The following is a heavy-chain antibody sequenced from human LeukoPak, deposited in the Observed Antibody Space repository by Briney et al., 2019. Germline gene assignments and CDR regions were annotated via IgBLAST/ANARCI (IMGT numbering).Heavy chain of an antibody. J-gene: IGHJ4*02. Sequence: GGSLRLSCAASGFTFSSYAMHWVRQAQGKGLEWVAVISYDGSNKYYADSVKGRFTISRDNSKNTLYLQMNSLRAEDTAVYYCARAPQIVVVIDYWGQGTLVTVSS. CDR3: ARAPQIVVVIDY. V-gene: IGHV3-30-3*01. D-gene: IGHD3-22*01. CDR1: GFTFSSYA. CDR2: ISYDGSNK.